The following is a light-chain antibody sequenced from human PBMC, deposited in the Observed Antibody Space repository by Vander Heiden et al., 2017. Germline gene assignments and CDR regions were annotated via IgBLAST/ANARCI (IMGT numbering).Light chain of an antibody. CDR3: QVWDSISDHYVV. Sequence: SYVLTQPPSVSVAPGQTASITCGGDNIGSKSVHWYQQKPGQAPVLVAFDDSDRPSGIPERFSGSNSGITATLTVTRVDAGDEADYYCQVWDSISDHYVVFGGGTKLTVL. J-gene: IGLJ2*01. CDR2: DDS. CDR1: NIGSKS. V-gene: IGLV3-21*02.